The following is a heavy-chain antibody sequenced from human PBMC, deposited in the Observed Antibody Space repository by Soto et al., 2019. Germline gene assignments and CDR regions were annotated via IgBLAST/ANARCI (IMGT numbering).Heavy chain of an antibody. J-gene: IGHJ6*02. V-gene: IGHV4-61*01. CDR3: MKAHESGDFLGMSV. Sequence: PSETLSLTCTVSGGSVSTGMKYWGWVRQPPGKALEFIGYMYKTGETLLNSSLKSRVTLSMETSKNQFSLTLSSVTAAGTAVYFCMKAHESGDFLGMSVWGPGTTVTVSS. D-gene: IGHD3-10*01. CDR1: GGSVSTGMKY. CDR2: MYKTGET.